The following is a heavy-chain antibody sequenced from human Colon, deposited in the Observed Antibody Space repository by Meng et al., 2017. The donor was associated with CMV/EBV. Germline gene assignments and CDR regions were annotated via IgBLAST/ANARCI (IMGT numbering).Heavy chain of an antibody. Sequence: VQLVESWGILGRTGGSLRLSCAASEFIFKTYDMYLVRQAPGKGLEWVSSIGRSGTDVAYADPVEGRFTISRDKNSLYLEMKSLRADDTAVYYSLTDPNWGAFWGQGTLVTVSS. CDR3: LTDPNWGAF. CDR2: IGRSGTDV. D-gene: IGHD1-26*01. CDR1: EFIFKTYD. J-gene: IGHJ4*02. V-gene: IGHV3-21*01.